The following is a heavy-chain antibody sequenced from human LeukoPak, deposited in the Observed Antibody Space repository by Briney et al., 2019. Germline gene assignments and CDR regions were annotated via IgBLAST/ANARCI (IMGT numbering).Heavy chain of an antibody. CDR2: ITAYNGNT. Sequence: ASVKVSCKAAGYTFTHYGISWGRQAPGQRREWMGWITAYNGNTNYAQKLQGRGTMTRDTSTSTAYMELRSLRSDDTAVYYCARLVCSTYSCWPSFYFDFWGQGTMVTVSS. D-gene: IGHD2-2*01. V-gene: IGHV1-18*01. J-gene: IGHJ3*01. CDR1: GYTFTHYG. CDR3: ARLVCSTYSCWPSFYFDF.